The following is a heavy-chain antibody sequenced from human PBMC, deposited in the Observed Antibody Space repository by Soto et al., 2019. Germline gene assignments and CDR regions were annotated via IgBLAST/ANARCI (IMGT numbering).Heavy chain of an antibody. V-gene: IGHV3-23*01. Sequence: EVQLLESGGGLVQPGGSLRLSCAASGFTFSSYAMSWVRQAPGKGLEWVSAISGSGGSTYYADSVKGRFTISRDNSKNTLYLQMNSLRAEDTXVXYXAKXXXXYYDFWSGSQNYGMDVWGQGTTVTVSS. D-gene: IGHD3-3*01. CDR2: ISGSGGST. J-gene: IGHJ6*02. CDR1: GFTFSSYA. CDR3: AKXXXXYYDFWSGSQNYGMDV.